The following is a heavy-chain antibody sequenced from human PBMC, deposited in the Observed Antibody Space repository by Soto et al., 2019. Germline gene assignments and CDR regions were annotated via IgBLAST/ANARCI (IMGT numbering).Heavy chain of an antibody. D-gene: IGHD3-22*01. Sequence: EVQLVESGGALVQPGGSLRLSCAASGFSFTNYWMKWVRQAPGKGLEWVANIKYDGTETYYVDSVKGRFTISRDNARNALYLYMNSLRADDTAVYYCAAAYYYDSSGYYYGDDALDIWGQGTMVTVSS. V-gene: IGHV3-7*03. CDR3: AAAYYYDSSGYYYGDDALDI. CDR1: GFSFTNYW. J-gene: IGHJ3*02. CDR2: IKYDGTET.